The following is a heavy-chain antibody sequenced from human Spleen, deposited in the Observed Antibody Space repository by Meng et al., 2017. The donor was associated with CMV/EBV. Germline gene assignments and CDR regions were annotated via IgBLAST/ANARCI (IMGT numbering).Heavy chain of an antibody. CDR1: GFTFSGSA. V-gene: IGHV3-73*01. D-gene: IGHD1-1*01. CDR3: ATYWSADY. Sequence: GESLKISCAASGFTFSGSAMHWVRQASGKGLEWVGRIRSKPNTYATAYAASLKGRFTISRDDSKNTEYLQMNSLKTEDTAMYYCATYWSADYWGQGTMVTVSS. J-gene: IGHJ4*02. CDR2: IRSKPNTYAT.